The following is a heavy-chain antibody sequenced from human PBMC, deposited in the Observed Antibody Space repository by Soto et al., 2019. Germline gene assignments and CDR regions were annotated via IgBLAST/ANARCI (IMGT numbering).Heavy chain of an antibody. CDR3: ARDVAGVTTYYYYGMDV. D-gene: IGHD4-17*01. J-gene: IGHJ6*04. CDR2: IYYSGST. V-gene: IGHV4-61*01. CDR1: GGSVSSGSYY. Sequence: QVQLQESGPGLVKPSETLSLTCTVSGGSVSSGSYYWSWIRQPPGKGLEWIGYIYYSGSTNYNPSLKCGVPISVETSQNKFSMKLSSVLAADTALYYCARDVAGVTTYYYYGMDVWGEGTTVTVSS.